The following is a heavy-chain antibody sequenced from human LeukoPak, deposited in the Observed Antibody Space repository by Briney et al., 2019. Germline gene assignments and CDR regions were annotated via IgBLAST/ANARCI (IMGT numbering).Heavy chain of an antibody. CDR1: GFSFSYYS. Sequence: PGGSLRLSCAASGFSFSYYSMHWVRQAPGKGLEWVSSITSGSNYMYYADSVKGRFTISRDNSKNTLYLQMNSLRAEDTAVYYCAKYTYYDFWSGYYDYWGQGTLVTVSS. J-gene: IGHJ4*02. D-gene: IGHD3-3*01. V-gene: IGHV3-21*04. CDR3: AKYTYYDFWSGYYDY. CDR2: ITSGSNYM.